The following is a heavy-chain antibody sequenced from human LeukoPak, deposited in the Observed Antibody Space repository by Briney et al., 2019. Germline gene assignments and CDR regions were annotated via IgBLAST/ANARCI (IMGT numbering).Heavy chain of an antibody. CDR3: AGMAPSGAWNFFYYIDV. CDR2: IYLGDSDI. V-gene: IGHV5-51*01. CDR1: GYSFSTFW. J-gene: IGHJ6*03. Sequence: GESLKISCKGSGYSFSTFWIGWVRQMPGKGLEWMGIIYLGDSDIRYNPAFQGQATISGDKSTSTAYLHWNSLKASDTAMYYCAGMAPSGAWNFFYYIDVWGQGTTVTVTS. D-gene: IGHD1-1*01.